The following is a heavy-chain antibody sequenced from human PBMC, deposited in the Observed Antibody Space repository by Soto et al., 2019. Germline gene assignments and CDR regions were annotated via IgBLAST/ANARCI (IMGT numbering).Heavy chain of an antibody. D-gene: IGHD1-1*01. V-gene: IGHV4-4*02. Sequence: QVHLQESGPGLVAPSGTLSLTCTLSGGSVRAPDWWYWVRQSPDKGLEWIAEVHISGHSNYNPSLRSRVSVSIDSSKNQFYLTLNSVTAADTAIYYCARVRQGCSANNCYFDPWGQGTQVTISS. J-gene: IGHJ5*01. CDR2: VHISGHS. CDR3: ARVRQGCSANNCYFDP. CDR1: GGSVRAPDW.